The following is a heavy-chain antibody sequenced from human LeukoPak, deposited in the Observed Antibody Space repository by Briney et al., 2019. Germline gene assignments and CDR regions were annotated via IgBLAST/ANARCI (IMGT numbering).Heavy chain of an antibody. D-gene: IGHD7-27*01. CDR1: GGSISSYY. CDR3: ARGGAWGLYY. Sequence: SETLSLTCTVSGGSISSYYWSWIRQPPGKGLEWIGEINHSGSTNCNPSLKSRVTISVDTSKNQFSLKLNSVTAADTAVYYCARGGAWGLYYWGQGTLVTVSS. V-gene: IGHV4-34*01. J-gene: IGHJ4*02. CDR2: INHSGST.